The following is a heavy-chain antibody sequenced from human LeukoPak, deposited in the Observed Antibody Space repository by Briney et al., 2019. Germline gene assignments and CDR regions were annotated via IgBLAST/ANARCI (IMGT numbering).Heavy chain of an antibody. CDR2: IYYSGST. CDR3: ARIVRLATSFDY. CDR1: GGSLTISSYY. Sequence: SGTLSLTSTVSGGSLTISSYYWGWVRQPPGKGLEWIGSIYYSGSTYYNPSLKSRVTISVDTSKNQFSLKLSSVTAADTAVYYCARIVRLATSFDYWGQGTLVTVSP. J-gene: IGHJ4*02. D-gene: IGHD3-10*01. V-gene: IGHV4-39*01.